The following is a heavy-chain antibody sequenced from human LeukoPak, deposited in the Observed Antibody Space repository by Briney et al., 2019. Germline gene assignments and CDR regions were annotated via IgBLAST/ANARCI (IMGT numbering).Heavy chain of an antibody. Sequence: GGSLRLSCAASGFTFGDYAMHWVGQAPGKGLEWVSGISWNSGSIGYADSVKGRFTISRDNAKNSLYLQMNSLRAEDTAVYYCASGDYYDSSGYYLNWGQGTLVTVSS. J-gene: IGHJ1*01. V-gene: IGHV3-9*01. CDR2: ISWNSGSI. D-gene: IGHD3-22*01. CDR3: ASGDYYDSSGYYLN. CDR1: GFTFGDYA.